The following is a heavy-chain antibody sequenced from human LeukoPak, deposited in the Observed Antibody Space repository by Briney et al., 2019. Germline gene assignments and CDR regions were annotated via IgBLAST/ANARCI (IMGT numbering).Heavy chain of an antibody. Sequence: GGSLRLSCAASGFTLSTYNTHWVRQAPGKGLEWVSSITSSSTYYADSVKGRFTISRDNAKNSLYLQMNSLRAEDTAVYYCVRDPEALDYWGQGTPVTVSS. CDR1: GFTLSTYN. CDR2: ITSSSTY. J-gene: IGHJ4*02. V-gene: IGHV3-21*01. CDR3: VRDPEALDY.